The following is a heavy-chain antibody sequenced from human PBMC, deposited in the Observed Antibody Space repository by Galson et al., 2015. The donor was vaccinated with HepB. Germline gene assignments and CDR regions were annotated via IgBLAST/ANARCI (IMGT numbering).Heavy chain of an antibody. CDR3: ARAKYCSGGGCYFLDY. V-gene: IGHV3-33*01. Sequence: SLRLSCAASGFTFSSFGMHWVRQAPGKGLEWVAVIWYDGNDKYYADSVKGRFTISRDNSNNTLYLQMNSLRAEDTAVYYCARAKYCSGGGCYFLDYWGQGTLVSVSS. J-gene: IGHJ4*02. D-gene: IGHD2-15*01. CDR2: IWYDGNDK. CDR1: GFTFSSFG.